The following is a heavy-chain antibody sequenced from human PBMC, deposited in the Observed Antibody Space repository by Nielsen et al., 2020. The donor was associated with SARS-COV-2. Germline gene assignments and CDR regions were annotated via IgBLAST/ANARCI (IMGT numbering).Heavy chain of an antibody. J-gene: IGHJ3*02. D-gene: IGHD3-10*01. V-gene: IGHV3-33*01. CDR2: IWYDGSNK. CDR1: GFTFSSYG. CDR3: ARGHYGSGSDDAFDI. Sequence: GGSLRLSCAASGFTFSSYGMHWVRQAPGKGLEWVAVIWYDGSNKYYADSVKGRFTISRDNSKNTLYLQMNSLRAEDTAVYYCARGHYGSGSDDAFDIWGQGTMVTVSS.